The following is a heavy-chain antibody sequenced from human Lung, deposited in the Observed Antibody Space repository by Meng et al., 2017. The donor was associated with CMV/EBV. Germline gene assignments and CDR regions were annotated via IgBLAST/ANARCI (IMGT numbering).Heavy chain of an antibody. V-gene: IGHV3-20*04. D-gene: IGHD5-12*01. CDR1: GFAFSTYA. Sequence: GGSLRLSCAASGFAFSTYAMTWVRQAPGKGLEWVSGINWNGGSTGYADSVKGRFTISRDNAKNSLYLQMNSLRAAATALYYCARREYNSGVDDWGQGTLVTGSS. CDR2: INWNGGST. J-gene: IGHJ4*02. CDR3: ARREYNSGVDD.